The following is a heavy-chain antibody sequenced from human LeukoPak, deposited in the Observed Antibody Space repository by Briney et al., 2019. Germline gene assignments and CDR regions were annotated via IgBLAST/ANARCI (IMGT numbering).Heavy chain of an antibody. V-gene: IGHV3-74*01. CDR2: INPDGSAT. CDR3: ARDEEQLNI. D-gene: IGHD6-19*01. Sequence: GGSLRLSCAASGFPFSTYWMYWVRQAPGKGLLWVSRINPDGSATAYADSVKGRFTISRDNAKNSLYLQVNSLRAEDTALYYCARDEEQLNIWGQGTMVTVSS. J-gene: IGHJ3*02. CDR1: GFPFSTYW.